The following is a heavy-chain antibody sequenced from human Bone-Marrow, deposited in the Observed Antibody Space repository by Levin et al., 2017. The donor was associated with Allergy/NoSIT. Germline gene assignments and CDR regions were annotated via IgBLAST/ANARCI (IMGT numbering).Heavy chain of an antibody. CDR2: ISAGSHDT. Sequence: GESLKISCAASGFTLSSYSMNWVRQAPGKGLEWVSSISAGSHDTYYAASVKGRFTISRDNAKNSLYLQLNSLRAGDTAVYYCARVPASGDYVVSNDYWGQGTLVTVSS. V-gene: IGHV3-21*01. CDR3: ARVPASGDYVVSNDY. J-gene: IGHJ4*02. CDR1: GFTLSSYS. D-gene: IGHD4-17*01.